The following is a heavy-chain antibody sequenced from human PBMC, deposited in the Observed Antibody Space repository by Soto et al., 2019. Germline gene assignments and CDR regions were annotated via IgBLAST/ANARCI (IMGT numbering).Heavy chain of an antibody. V-gene: IGHV3-30-3*01. CDR1: GFTFTSYA. Sequence: GGSLRLSCAASGFTFTSYAMHWVRQAPGKGLEWVAVISYDGSNKYYADSVKGRFTISRDNSKDTLYLQMNSLRAEDTAVYYCARVQDILTAYLDYWGQGTLVTVSS. D-gene: IGHD3-9*01. CDR2: ISYDGSNK. J-gene: IGHJ4*02. CDR3: ARVQDILTAYLDY.